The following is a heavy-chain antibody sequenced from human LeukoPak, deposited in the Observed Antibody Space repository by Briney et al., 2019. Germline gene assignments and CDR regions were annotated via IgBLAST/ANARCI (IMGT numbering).Heavy chain of an antibody. CDR3: AREEDAWGLNP. D-gene: IGHD7-27*01. V-gene: IGHV3-53*01. CDR2: ISDSGDST. Sequence: GGSLRLSCAASGFTVSSNYMSWVRQAPGKGLEWVSGISDSGDSTYYADSVKGRFTISRDDSKNTLYLQMNSLRAEDTAVYFCAREEDAWGLNPWGQGTLVTVSS. CDR1: GFTVSSNY. J-gene: IGHJ5*02.